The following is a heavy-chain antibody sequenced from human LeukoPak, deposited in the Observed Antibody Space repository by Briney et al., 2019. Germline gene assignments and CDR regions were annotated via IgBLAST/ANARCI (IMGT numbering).Heavy chain of an antibody. V-gene: IGHV4-59*01. CDR2: IYYSGNT. CDR1: GGSISSYY. CDR3: ARGGPPGYYYDYYMDV. J-gene: IGHJ6*03. Sequence: SETLSLTCTVSGGSISSYYWSWLRQTPGKGLEWIGYIYYSGNTNFNPSLKSRVTISVDTSKNQFSLKMSSVTAADTAVYFCARGGPPGYYYDYYMDVWGKGTTVTISS.